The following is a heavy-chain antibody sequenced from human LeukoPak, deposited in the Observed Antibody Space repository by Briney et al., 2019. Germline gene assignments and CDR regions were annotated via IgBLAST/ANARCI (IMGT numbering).Heavy chain of an antibody. CDR3: ALGYCGGGSCYAREYFQH. V-gene: IGHV4-31*03. Sequence: SQTLSLTCTVSGGSISSGGYYWTWLRQHPGKGLEWIGYIYYSGSTYYNPSLKSRVTISVDTSKNQFSLRLSSVTAADTAVYYCALGYCGGGSCYAREYFQHWGQGTLVTVSS. D-gene: IGHD2-15*01. J-gene: IGHJ1*01. CDR2: IYYSGST. CDR1: GGSISSGGYY.